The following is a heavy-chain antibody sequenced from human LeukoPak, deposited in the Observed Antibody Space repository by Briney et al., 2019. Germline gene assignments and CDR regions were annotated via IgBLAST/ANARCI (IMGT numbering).Heavy chain of an antibody. V-gene: IGHV3-23*01. D-gene: IGHD2-15*01. Sequence: GGSLRLSCEASGFIFSSYTMNWSRKAPAKGLEWVSAIGGTGGSTYYTDSVKGRFTISRDNSRNTLCLQMNSLRADDTAVYYCAKTKLGYCSGGSCYSRHYRLDYWGQGTLVTVSS. J-gene: IGHJ4*02. CDR3: AKTKLGYCSGGSCYSRHYRLDY. CDR1: GFIFSSYT. CDR2: IGGTGGST.